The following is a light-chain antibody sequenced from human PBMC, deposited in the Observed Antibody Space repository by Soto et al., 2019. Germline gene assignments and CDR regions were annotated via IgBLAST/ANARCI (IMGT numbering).Light chain of an antibody. Sequence: QSALTQSASVSGSPGQSITISCTGISSDVGSYNLVSWYQQHPGKAPKLMICEGSKRPSGVSNRFSGSKSGNTASLTISGLQAEDEADYYCQSYDSSLSGWVFGGGTKLTVL. J-gene: IGLJ3*02. CDR1: SSDVGSYNL. CDR3: QSYDSSLSGWV. CDR2: EGS. V-gene: IGLV2-14*02.